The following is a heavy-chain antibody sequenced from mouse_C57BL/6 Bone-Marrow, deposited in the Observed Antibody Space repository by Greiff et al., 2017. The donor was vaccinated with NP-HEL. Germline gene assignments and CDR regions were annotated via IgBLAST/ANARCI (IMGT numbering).Heavy chain of an antibody. CDR3: SRHFWFAY. Sequence: EVQGVESGGDLVKPGGSLKLSCAASGFTFSSYGMSWVRQTPDTRLEWVATISSGGSYTYYPDSVKGRFTISRDNAKNTLYLQRSSLKSEDTAMYYCSRHFWFAYWGQGTLVTVSA. CDR2: ISSGGSYT. CDR1: GFTFSSYG. V-gene: IGHV5-6*01. J-gene: IGHJ3*01.